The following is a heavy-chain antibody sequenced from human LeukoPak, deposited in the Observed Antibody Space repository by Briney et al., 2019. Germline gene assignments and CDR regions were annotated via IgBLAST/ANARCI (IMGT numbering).Heavy chain of an antibody. J-gene: IGHJ4*02. Sequence: GGSLRLSCAASGFTFSSYWMHWVRQAPGKGLVWVSRINSDGSSTSYADSVKGRFTISRDNAKNTLYLQMNSLRAEDTAVYYCARGATYAYYQDYWGQGTLVTVSS. CDR2: INSDGSST. CDR3: ARGATYAYYQDY. V-gene: IGHV3-74*01. D-gene: IGHD1-26*01. CDR1: GFTFSSYW.